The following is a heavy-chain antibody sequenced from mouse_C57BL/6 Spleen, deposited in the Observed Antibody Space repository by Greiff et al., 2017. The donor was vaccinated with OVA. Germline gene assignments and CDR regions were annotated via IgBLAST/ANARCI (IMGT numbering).Heavy chain of an antibody. CDR2: IYPGDGDT. Sequence: QVQLQQSGPELVKPGASVKISCTASGYAFSSSWMNWVKQRPGKGLEWIGRIYPGDGDTNYNGKFKGKATLTADKSSSTAYMQLSSLTSEDSAVYFCAKGDYAGGSYFDYWGQGTTLTVSS. CDR3: AKGDYAGGSYFDY. V-gene: IGHV1-82*01. D-gene: IGHD2-4*01. CDR1: GYAFSSSW. J-gene: IGHJ2*01.